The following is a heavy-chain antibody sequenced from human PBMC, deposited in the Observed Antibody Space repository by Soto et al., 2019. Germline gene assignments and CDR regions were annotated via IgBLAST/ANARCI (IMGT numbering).Heavy chain of an antibody. CDR2: ISGSGGST. D-gene: IGHD6-13*01. CDR1: GFTFSSYA. CDR3: AKEPGSWQGYFDY. V-gene: IGHV3-23*01. J-gene: IGHJ4*02. Sequence: EVQPLESGGGLVQPGGSLRLSCAASGFTFSSYAMSWVRQAPGKGLEWVSAISGSGGSTYYADSVKGRFTISRDNSKNTLYLQMYSLRAEDTAVYYCAKEPGSWQGYFDYWGQGTLVTVSS.